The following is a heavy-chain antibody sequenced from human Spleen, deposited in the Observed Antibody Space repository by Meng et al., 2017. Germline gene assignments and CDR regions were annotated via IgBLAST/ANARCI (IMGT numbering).Heavy chain of an antibody. D-gene: IGHD6-19*01. J-gene: IGHJ5*02. CDR2: ISAYNGNI. V-gene: IGHV1-18*01. CDR3: ARGIAVAEMGSRKHGWFDP. Sequence: ASVKVSCKASGYTFTSYDINWVRQATGQGLEWMGWISAYNGNIKYAQKLQGRVTMTTDTSTTTAYMELRSLRSDDTAIYYCARGIAVAEMGSRKHGWFDPWGQGTLVTVSS. CDR1: GYTFTSYD.